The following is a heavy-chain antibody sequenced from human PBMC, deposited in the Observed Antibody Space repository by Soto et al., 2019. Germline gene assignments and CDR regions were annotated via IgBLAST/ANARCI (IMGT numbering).Heavy chain of an antibody. V-gene: IGHV5-51*01. CDR3: ARPTDYHYGIQV. J-gene: IGHJ6*02. CDR2: IYPHDSDT. CDR1: GYNFHTYW. D-gene: IGHD4-17*01. Sequence: GESLKISCKGSGYNFHTYWIAWVRQMPGKGLEWMGFIYPHDSDTRYSPSFRGQVTISADKSINTAYLQWTSLKASDTAIYFCARPTDYHYGIQVWGQGTTVTVSS.